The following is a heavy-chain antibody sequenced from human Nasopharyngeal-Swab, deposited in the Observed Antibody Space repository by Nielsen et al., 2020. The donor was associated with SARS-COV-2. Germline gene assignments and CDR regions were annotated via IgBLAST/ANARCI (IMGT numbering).Heavy chain of an antibody. Sequence: SVKVSCKASGGTFSSYAISWARQAPGQGLEWMGGIIPIFGTANYAQKFQGRVTITADESTSTAYMELSSLRSEDTAVYYCARGHGGDCYCAFDYWGQGTLVTVSS. CDR2: IIPIFGTA. V-gene: IGHV1-69*13. D-gene: IGHD2-21*02. CDR3: ARGHGGDCYCAFDY. J-gene: IGHJ4*02. CDR1: GGTFSSYA.